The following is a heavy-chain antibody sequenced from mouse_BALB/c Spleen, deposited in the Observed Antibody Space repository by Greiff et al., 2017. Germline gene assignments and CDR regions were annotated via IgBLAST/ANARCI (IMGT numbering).Heavy chain of an antibody. J-gene: IGHJ4*01. CDR3: ARTPLWLRGDYYAMDY. Sequence: LVKTGASVKISCKASGYSFTGYYMHWVKQSHGKSLEWIGYISCYNGATSYNQKFKGKATFTVDTSSSTAYMQFNSLTSEDSAVYYCARTPLWLRGDYYAMDYWGQGTSVTVSS. CDR2: ISCYNGAT. CDR1: GYSFTGYY. V-gene: IGHV1S34*01. D-gene: IGHD2-2*01.